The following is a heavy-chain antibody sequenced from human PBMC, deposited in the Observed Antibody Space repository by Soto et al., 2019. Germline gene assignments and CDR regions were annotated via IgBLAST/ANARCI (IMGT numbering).Heavy chain of an antibody. Sequence: EAQLLESGGGLVQPGGSLRLSCAASGFTFTSYAMNWVRQAPGKGLEWVSVISGSGGSTYYADSVKGRFTISRDNSKNTLYLQVNSLRPEDTAVYYCAKRTTVWYFDLWGRGTLVTVSS. V-gene: IGHV3-23*01. D-gene: IGHD4-4*01. J-gene: IGHJ2*01. CDR3: AKRTTVWYFDL. CDR2: ISGSGGST. CDR1: GFTFTSYA.